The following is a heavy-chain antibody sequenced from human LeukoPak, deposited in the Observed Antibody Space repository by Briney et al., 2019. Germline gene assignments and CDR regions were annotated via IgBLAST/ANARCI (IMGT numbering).Heavy chain of an antibody. V-gene: IGHV3-30*02. CDR3: AKEGRASYYLLDYYYYMDV. CDR1: GFTFSGYG. D-gene: IGHD1-26*01. J-gene: IGHJ6*03. Sequence: GGSLRLSCAASGFTFSGYGMHWVRQAPGKGLEWVAFVRYDSSNKYYADSVKGRFTVSRDNSKNMWYLQMNSLRAEDTAVYYCAKEGRASYYLLDYYYYMDVWGKGTTVTVSS. CDR2: VRYDSSNK.